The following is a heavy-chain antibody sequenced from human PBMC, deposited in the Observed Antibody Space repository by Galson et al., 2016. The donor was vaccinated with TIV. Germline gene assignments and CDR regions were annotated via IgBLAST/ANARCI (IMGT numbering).Heavy chain of an antibody. D-gene: IGHD5-18*01. V-gene: IGHV1-69*13. Sequence: SVKVSCKASGGTFSSDAISWVRQAPGQGLEWMGGIIPMFKIADYAQKFQGRVTISADEFPSAAYMELSSLRSEDTAVYYCATDRNTALDTYSYYYGMDVWGQGTTVTVSS. J-gene: IGHJ6*02. CDR1: GGTFSSDA. CDR3: ATDRNTALDTYSYYYGMDV. CDR2: IIPMFKIA.